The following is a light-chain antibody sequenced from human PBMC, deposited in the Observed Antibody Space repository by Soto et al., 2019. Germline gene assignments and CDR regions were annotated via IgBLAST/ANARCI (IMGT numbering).Light chain of an antibody. J-gene: IGLJ2*01. V-gene: IGLV1-51*01. CDR1: SSNIGINY. CDR3: GTWDSSLSAVV. CDR2: DNN. Sequence: QSVLTQPPSVSAAPGQKVTISCSGSSSNIGINYVSWYQQLPRTAPKLLIYDNNKRPSGIPDRFSVSKSGTSATLVITGLQTGDEADYYCGTWDSSLSAVVFGGGTKLTVL.